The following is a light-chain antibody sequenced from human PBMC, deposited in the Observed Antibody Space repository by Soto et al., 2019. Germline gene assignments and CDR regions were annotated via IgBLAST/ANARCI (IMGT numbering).Light chain of an antibody. CDR1: SSNIGNNY. J-gene: IGLJ2*01. CDR2: DNN. CDR3: GTWDSSLSAVV. Sequence: QAVLTQPPSVSAAPGQKVTISCSGSSSNIGNNYVSWYQQLPGTAPKLLIYDNNQRPSEIPDRFSGSKSGTSATLGITGLQTGDEADYYCGTWDSSLSAVVFGGGAKLTVL. V-gene: IGLV1-51*01.